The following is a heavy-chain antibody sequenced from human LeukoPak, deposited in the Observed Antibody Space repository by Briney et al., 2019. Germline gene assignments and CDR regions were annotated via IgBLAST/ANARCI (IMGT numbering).Heavy chain of an antibody. D-gene: IGHD1-26*01. CDR2: MNPNSGNT. J-gene: IGHJ4*02. Sequence: GASVKVSCKASGYTFTSYDINWVRQATGQGLEWMGWMNPNSGNTGYAQKFQGRVTITRNTSISTAYMELSSLRSDDTAVYYCARNPPYSGSYGGDDDYFDYWGQGTLVTVSS. CDR1: GYTFTSYD. V-gene: IGHV1-8*03. CDR3: ARNPPYSGSYGGDDDYFDY.